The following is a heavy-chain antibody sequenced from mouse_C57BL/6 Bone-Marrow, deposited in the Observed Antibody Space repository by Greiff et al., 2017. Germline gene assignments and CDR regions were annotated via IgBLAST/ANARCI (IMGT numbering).Heavy chain of an antibody. CDR2: INPSSGYT. J-gene: IGHJ2*01. D-gene: IGHD2-1*01. CDR3: AKNYYGNYPFDY. Sequence: QVQLQQSGAELAKPGASVKLSCKASGYTFTSYWMHWVKQRPGQGLEWIGYINPSSGYTKYNQKFKDKATLTADKSSSTAYMKLSSLTNEDSAVYYGAKNYYGNYPFDYWGQGTTLTVSS. V-gene: IGHV1-7*01. CDR1: GYTFTSYW.